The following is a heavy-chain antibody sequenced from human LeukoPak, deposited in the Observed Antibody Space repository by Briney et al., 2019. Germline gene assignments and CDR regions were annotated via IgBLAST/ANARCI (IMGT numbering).Heavy chain of an antibody. CDR2: INPNSGGT. V-gene: IGHV1-2*02. Sequence: GDSVKVSCKASGYTFTGYYMHWVRQAPGQGLEWMGWINPNSGGTNYAQKFQGRVTMTRDTSISTAYMELSRLRSDDTAVYYCARDALDQQLSPYPVNGMDVWGQGTTVTVSS. J-gene: IGHJ6*02. CDR1: GYTFTGYY. D-gene: IGHD6-13*01. CDR3: ARDALDQQLSPYPVNGMDV.